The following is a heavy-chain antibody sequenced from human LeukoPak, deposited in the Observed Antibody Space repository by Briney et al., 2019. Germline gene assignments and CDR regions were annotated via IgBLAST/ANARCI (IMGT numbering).Heavy chain of an antibody. Sequence: GGSLRLSGAASGFTFSTYAMSWVRQAPGKGLEWVSAISGGGGSTYYADSVKGRFTISRDNSKNTLYLQMNSLRAEDTAIYYCAKDYGSSSTNWFDPWGQGTLVTVSS. V-gene: IGHV3-23*01. CDR1: GFTFSTYA. CDR2: ISGGGGST. D-gene: IGHD6-6*01. CDR3: AKDYGSSSTNWFDP. J-gene: IGHJ5*02.